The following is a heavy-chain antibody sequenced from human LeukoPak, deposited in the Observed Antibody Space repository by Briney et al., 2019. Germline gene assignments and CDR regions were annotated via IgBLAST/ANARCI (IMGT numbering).Heavy chain of an antibody. V-gene: IGHV1-2*02. D-gene: IGHD5-18*01. CDR1: GYTFTDYY. J-gene: IGHJ4*02. Sequence: ASVKVSCKASGYTFTDYYIHWVRQAPGQGLEWMGWVKPNSGGTNYAQKVQGRVTMTRDTSISTAYMELSRLTSDDTAVYYCARDRREYSYGYPVDYWGQGTLVTVSS. CDR2: VKPNSGGT. CDR3: ARDRREYSYGYPVDY.